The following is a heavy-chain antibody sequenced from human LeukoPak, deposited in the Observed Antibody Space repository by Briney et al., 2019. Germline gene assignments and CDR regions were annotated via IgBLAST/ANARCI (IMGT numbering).Heavy chain of an antibody. J-gene: IGHJ4*02. D-gene: IGHD3-3*01. CDR2: IRYDGSNK. CDR3: AKTTIFGVVIDY. V-gene: IGHV3-30*02. CDR1: GSTFSSYG. Sequence: GGSLRLSCAASGSTFSSYGMHWVRQAPGKGLEWVAFIRYDGSNKYYADSVKGRFTTSRDNSKNTLYLQMNSLRAEDTAVYYCAKTTIFGVVIDYWGQGTLVTVSS.